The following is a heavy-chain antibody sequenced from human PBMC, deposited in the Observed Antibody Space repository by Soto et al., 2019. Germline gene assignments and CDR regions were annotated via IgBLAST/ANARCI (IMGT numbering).Heavy chain of an antibody. D-gene: IGHD2-8*01. CDR3: VASVFSFDY. CDR1: GFTFSTSA. Sequence: HVQLVESGGGVVQPGRSLRLSCAASGFTFSTSAMHWVRQAPGKGLEWVTVISYDGTNEHYEDSVKRRFTVSRDNSRNTLSLQMNSLRPEDTAMYYCVASVFSFDYWGQGSLVTVSS. CDR2: ISYDGTNE. J-gene: IGHJ4*02. V-gene: IGHV3-30*01.